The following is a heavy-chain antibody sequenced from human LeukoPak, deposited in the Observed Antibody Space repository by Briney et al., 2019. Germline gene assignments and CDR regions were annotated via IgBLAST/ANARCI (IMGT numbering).Heavy chain of an antibody. Sequence: GGSLRLSCAASGFTFSGYSMNWVRQAPGKGLEWVSSISSSSSYIYYADSVKSRFTISRDNAKNSLYLQMNSLRAEDTAVYYCARDSGHAFDIWGQGTMVTVSS. CDR3: ARDSGHAFDI. V-gene: IGHV3-21*01. CDR1: GFTFSGYS. J-gene: IGHJ3*02. CDR2: ISSSSSYI. D-gene: IGHD6-25*01.